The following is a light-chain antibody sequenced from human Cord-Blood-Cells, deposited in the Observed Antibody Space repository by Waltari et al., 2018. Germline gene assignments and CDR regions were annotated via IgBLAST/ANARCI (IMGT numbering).Light chain of an antibody. J-gene: IGLJ3*02. Sequence: QSAKTQSRSVSGCSGLYLTHPSTGTSSHIFGYTYVSWYQQPPGKAPKLTIYDVSKRPSGVPDRFSGSKSGNTASLTISGLQAEDEADYYCCSYAGSWVFGGGTKLTVL. V-gene: IGLV2-11*01. CDR1: SSHIFGYTY. CDR2: DVS. CDR3: CSYAGSWV.